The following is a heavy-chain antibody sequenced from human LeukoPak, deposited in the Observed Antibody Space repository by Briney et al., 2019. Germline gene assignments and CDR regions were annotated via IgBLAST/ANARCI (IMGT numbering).Heavy chain of an antibody. CDR3: AKDIIAAAGTLYYYYGMDV. CDR2: ISWNSGSI. J-gene: IGHJ6*02. Sequence: GGSLRLSCAASGFTFDDYTMHWVRQAPGKGLEWVSGISWNSGSIGYADSVKGRFTISRDNAKNSLYLQMNSLRAEDTALYYCAKDIIAAAGTLYYYYGMDVWGQGTTVTVSS. CDR1: GFTFDDYT. V-gene: IGHV3-9*01. D-gene: IGHD6-13*01.